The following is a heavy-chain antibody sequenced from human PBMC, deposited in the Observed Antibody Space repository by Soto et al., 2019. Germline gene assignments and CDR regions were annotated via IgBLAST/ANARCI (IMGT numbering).Heavy chain of an antibody. CDR2: ISAYNGNT. D-gene: IGHD3-10*01. J-gene: IGHJ6*02. Sequence: GASVKVSCKASGYTFTSYGISWVRQAPGQGLEWMGWISAYNGNTNYAQKLQGRVTMTTDTSTSTAYMELRSLRSDDTAVYYCARDGPPYGSGSYYYYYYGMDVWGQGTTVTVSS. CDR3: ARDGPPYGSGSYYYYYYGMDV. V-gene: IGHV1-18*01. CDR1: GYTFTSYG.